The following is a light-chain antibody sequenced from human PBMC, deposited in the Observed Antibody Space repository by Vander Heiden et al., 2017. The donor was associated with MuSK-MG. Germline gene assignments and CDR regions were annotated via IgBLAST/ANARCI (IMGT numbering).Light chain of an antibody. CDR1: SSDVGGYNY. Sequence: QSALTQPPSASGSPGQSVTISCTGTSSDVGGYNYVSWYQQHTGKAPKLMIYEVSKRPSGVPDRFSGSKSGNTASLTVSGLQAEDEADYYCSSYAGSNKLVFGGGTKLTVL. CDR2: EVS. CDR3: SSYAGSNKLV. V-gene: IGLV2-8*01. J-gene: IGLJ2*01.